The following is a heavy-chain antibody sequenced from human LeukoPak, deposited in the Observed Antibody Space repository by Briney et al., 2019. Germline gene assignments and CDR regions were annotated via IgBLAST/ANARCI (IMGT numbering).Heavy chain of an antibody. J-gene: IGHJ6*02. Sequence: ASVKVSCKASGYTFTSYGISWVRQAPGQGLEWMGWISAYNGNTNSAQKLQGSATMTTDTSTSTAYMELRRLRSDDTAVYCCARDVEVPIVVVPASYYYYGMDVWGQGTTVTVSS. D-gene: IGHD2-2*01. CDR1: GYTFTSYG. CDR2: ISAYNGNT. V-gene: IGHV1-18*01. CDR3: ARDVEVPIVVVPASYYYYGMDV.